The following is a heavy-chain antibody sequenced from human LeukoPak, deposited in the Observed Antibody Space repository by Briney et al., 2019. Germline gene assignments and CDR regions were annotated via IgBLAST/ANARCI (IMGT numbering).Heavy chain of an antibody. Sequence: ASVKVSCKASAFTFTDYYMHWVRQAPGQGLEWMGYINCNSGGTNYAQKFQGRVTMTRDTSISTAYMELSWLRSDDTAVFYCARTKGTSYYDNSGDGAFNIWGQGTMVTVSS. CDR1: AFTFTDYY. J-gene: IGHJ3*02. D-gene: IGHD3-22*01. CDR2: INCNSGGT. V-gene: IGHV1-2*02. CDR3: ARTKGTSYYDNSGDGAFNI.